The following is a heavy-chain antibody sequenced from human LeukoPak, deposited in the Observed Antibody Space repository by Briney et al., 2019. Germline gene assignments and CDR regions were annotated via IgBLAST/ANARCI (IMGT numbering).Heavy chain of an antibody. J-gene: IGHJ4*02. V-gene: IGHV4-34*01. CDR2: INHSGST. CDR1: GGSFSGYY. Sequence: SETLSLTCAVYGGSFSGYYWSWIRQPPGKGGEWIGEINHSGSTNYTPSLKSRVTISVDTSKNQFSLKLSSVTAADTAVYYCGRDRVHKYYFDYWGQGTLVTVSS. CDR3: GRDRVHKYYFDY. D-gene: IGHD1-1*01.